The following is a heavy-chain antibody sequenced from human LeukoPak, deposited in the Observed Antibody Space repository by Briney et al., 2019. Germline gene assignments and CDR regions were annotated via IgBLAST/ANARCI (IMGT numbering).Heavy chain of an antibody. CDR2: IYPGDSDT. D-gene: IGHD2-2*02. V-gene: IGHV5-51*01. CDR1: GYSFTSYW. J-gene: IGHJ6*02. Sequence: GESLKISCKGSGYSFTSYWIGWVRQMPGKGLEWMGIIYPGDSDTRYSPSFQGQVTISADKSISTAYLQWSSLKASDTVMYYCARVPYDCSSTSCYIYYYYGMDVWGQGTTVTVSS. CDR3: ARVPYDCSSTSCYIYYYYGMDV.